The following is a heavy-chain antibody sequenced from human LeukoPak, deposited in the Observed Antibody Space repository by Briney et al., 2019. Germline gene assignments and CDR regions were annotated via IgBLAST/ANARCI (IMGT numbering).Heavy chain of an antibody. CDR2: INPSGGSI. Sequence: ASVKVSCKASGYTFTSYYMHWVRQAPGQGLEWMGIINPSGGSISYAQKFKGRVTMTRDTSTSTVYMELSSLRSEDTAVYYCARDRKYYGSGSYSPAYDFDYWGQGTLVTVPS. CDR1: GYTFTSYY. J-gene: IGHJ4*02. D-gene: IGHD3-10*01. V-gene: IGHV1-46*01. CDR3: ARDRKYYGSGSYSPAYDFDY.